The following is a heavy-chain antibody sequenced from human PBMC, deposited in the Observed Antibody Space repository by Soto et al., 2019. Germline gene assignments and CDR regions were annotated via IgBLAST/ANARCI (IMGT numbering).Heavy chain of an antibody. J-gene: IGHJ6*02. CDR1: GFTVSSNY. D-gene: IGHD6-19*01. V-gene: IGHV3-53*01. CDR3: VREGSSGYYYYYAMDV. Sequence: DVQLVESGGGLIQPGGSLRLSCAASGFTVSSNYMSWVRQAPGKGLEWVSVIDSGGSTYYADSVKGRFTISRDNSKNTLYLQMNSLRAEDTAVYYCVREGSSGYYYYYAMDVWGQGTTVTVSS. CDR2: IDSGGST.